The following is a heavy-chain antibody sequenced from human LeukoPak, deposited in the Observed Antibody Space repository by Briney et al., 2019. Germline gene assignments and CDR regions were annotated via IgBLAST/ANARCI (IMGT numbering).Heavy chain of an antibody. Sequence: PSETLSLTCAVYGGSFSGYYWSWIRQPPGKGLEWIGEINHSGSTNYNPSLKSRATISVDTSKNQFSLKLSSVTAADTAVYYCARPGGWYRYYFDYWGQGTLVTVSS. V-gene: IGHV4-34*01. CDR2: INHSGST. D-gene: IGHD6-19*01. CDR1: GGSFSGYY. J-gene: IGHJ4*02. CDR3: ARPGGWYRYYFDY.